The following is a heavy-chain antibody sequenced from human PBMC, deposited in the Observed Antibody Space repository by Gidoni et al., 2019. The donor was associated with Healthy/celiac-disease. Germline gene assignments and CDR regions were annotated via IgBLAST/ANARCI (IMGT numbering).Heavy chain of an antibody. J-gene: IGHJ3*02. CDR3: AKEGEYYYDSSGYHRNDAFDI. CDR2: ISYDGSNI. V-gene: IGHV3-30*18. D-gene: IGHD3-22*01. Sequence: QVQLVESGGGVVQPGRSLRLSCAASGFTFSSYGMHWVRPAPGKGLEWVAVISYDGSNIYSADSVKGRFTISRDNSKNTLYLQMNSLRAEDTAVYYCAKEGEYYYDSSGYHRNDAFDIWGQGTMVTVSS. CDR1: GFTFSSYG.